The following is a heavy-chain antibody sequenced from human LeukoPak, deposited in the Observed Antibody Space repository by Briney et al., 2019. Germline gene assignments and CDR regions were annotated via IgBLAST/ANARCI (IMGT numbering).Heavy chain of an antibody. CDR2: ISGSGGST. D-gene: IGHD3-9*01. J-gene: IGHJ4*02. CDR3: AKGSLRYFDWLFPTLGPDFDY. CDR1: GFTFDDYT. Sequence: GGSLRLSCAASGFTFDDYTMHWVRQAPGKGLEWVSAISGSGGSTYYADSVKGRFTISRDNSENTLYLQMNSLRAEDTAVYYCAKGSLRYFDWLFPTLGPDFDYWGQGTLVTVSS. V-gene: IGHV3-23*01.